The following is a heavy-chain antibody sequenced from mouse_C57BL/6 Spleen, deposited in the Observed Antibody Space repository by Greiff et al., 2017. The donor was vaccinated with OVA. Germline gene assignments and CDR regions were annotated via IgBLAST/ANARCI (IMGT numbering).Heavy chain of an antibody. D-gene: IGHD1-1*01. CDR3: ARWGLYYYGSSSFYAMDY. CDR1: GFNIKNTY. V-gene: IGHV14-3*01. Sequence: VQLQQSVAELVRPGASVKLSCTASGFNIKNTYMHWVKQRPEQGLEWLGRIDPANGNTKYAPKFQGKATITADTSSNTAYLQLSSLTSEDTAIYYCARWGLYYYGSSSFYAMDYWGQGTSVTVSS. CDR2: IDPANGNT. J-gene: IGHJ4*01.